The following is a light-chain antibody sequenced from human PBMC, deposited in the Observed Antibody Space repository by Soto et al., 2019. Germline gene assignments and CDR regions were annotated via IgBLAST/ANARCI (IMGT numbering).Light chain of an antibody. CDR3: QQYCYSPIT. J-gene: IGKJ5*01. CDR2: AAS. V-gene: IGKV3-20*01. Sequence: EILLTQSPGTLSLSPGERATLSCGASQSVSSSHLAWYQHKPGQAPRLLIYAASSRDTGSPDRFSGGGSGTDFTLTISRLEPEDFAVYYCQQYCYSPITFGQGTRLEI. CDR1: QSVSSSH.